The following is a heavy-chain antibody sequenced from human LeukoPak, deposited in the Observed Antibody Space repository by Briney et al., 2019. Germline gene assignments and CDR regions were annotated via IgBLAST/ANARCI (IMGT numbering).Heavy chain of an antibody. CDR2: ISTDGSKT. CDR3: ATDASGITHHAMDV. Sequence: GVSLRLSCAASGFTFSSYAMSWVRQAPGKGLEWVSLISTDGSKTYYADSLKGRFTISRDNSKNALDLQMNSLRTEDTAVYYCATDASGITHHAMDVWGQGTTVTVSS. CDR1: GFTFSSYA. V-gene: IGHV3-30*03. J-gene: IGHJ6*02. D-gene: IGHD3-10*01.